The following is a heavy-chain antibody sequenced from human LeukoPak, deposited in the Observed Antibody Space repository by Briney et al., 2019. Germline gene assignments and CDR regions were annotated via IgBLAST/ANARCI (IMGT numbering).Heavy chain of an antibody. Sequence: SVKVSCKASGGTFSSYAISWVRQAPGQGLEWMGRIIPIFGIANYAQKFQGRVTITADKSTSTEYMELSSMRPEDTAVYYCASTDSSGLPTNDYWGQGTLVTVSS. J-gene: IGHJ4*02. V-gene: IGHV1-69*04. CDR1: GGTFSSYA. D-gene: IGHD3-22*01. CDR2: IIPIFGIA. CDR3: ASTDSSGLPTNDY.